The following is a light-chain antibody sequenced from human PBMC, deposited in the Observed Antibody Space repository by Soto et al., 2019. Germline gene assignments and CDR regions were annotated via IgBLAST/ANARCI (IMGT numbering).Light chain of an antibody. Sequence: QSVLTQPPSASGTPGQRVTVSCSGSSSNIGSNTVNWYQQLPGTAPKLLIYSNNQRPSGVPDRFSGSKSGNSASLAISGRQTEDEADYYCAAWDDRLYGWVFGGGTKLTVL. CDR3: AAWDDRLYGWV. CDR2: SNN. J-gene: IGLJ3*02. CDR1: SSNIGSNT. V-gene: IGLV1-44*01.